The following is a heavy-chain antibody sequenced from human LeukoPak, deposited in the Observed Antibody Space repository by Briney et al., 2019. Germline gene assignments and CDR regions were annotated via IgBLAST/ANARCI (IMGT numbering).Heavy chain of an antibody. CDR3: ARVYCSSTSCYWEGAFDI. J-gene: IGHJ3*02. Sequence: SETLSLTCAVYGGSFSGYYWSWIRQPAGKGLGWIGRIYTSGSTNYNPSLKSRVTMSVDTSKNQFSLKLSSVTAADTAVYYCARVYCSSTSCYWEGAFDIWGQGTMVTVSS. CDR2: IYTSGST. D-gene: IGHD2-2*01. V-gene: IGHV4-59*10. CDR1: GGSFSGYY.